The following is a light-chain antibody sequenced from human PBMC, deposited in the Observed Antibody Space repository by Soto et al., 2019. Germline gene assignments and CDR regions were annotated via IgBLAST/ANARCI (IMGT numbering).Light chain of an antibody. J-gene: IGKJ5*01. CDR3: KQYGSSSIT. V-gene: IGKV3-20*01. CDR2: SAS. Sequence: EIVMTQSPVTLSMSPGERATLSCRASQSVSSSYLAWYQQKPGQAHRLLIYSASSRAAGIPDRFSGSGSGTDFTLTIRRLEPEDFAVYYCKQYGSSSITFGQGTRLEIK. CDR1: QSVSSSY.